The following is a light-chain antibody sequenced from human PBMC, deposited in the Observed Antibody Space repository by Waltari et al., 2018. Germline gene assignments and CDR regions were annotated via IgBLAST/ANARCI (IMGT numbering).Light chain of an antibody. CDR3: QQYGSSPLA. CDR1: QSVSSSN. CDR2: GAS. Sequence: ELVLTQSPSTLSLSPGERATLSCRASQSVSSSNLAWYQQKPGQAPRLLIYGASSRATGFPDRFSGSGSGTDFTLTISRLEPEDFAVYYCQQYGSSPLAFGGGTKVEIK. V-gene: IGKV3-20*01. J-gene: IGKJ4*01.